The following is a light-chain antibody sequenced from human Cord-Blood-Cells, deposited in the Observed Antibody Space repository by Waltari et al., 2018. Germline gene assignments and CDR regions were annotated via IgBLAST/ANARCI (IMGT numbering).Light chain of an antibody. CDR1: SSNIRAGHD. CDR2: GNS. V-gene: IGLV1-40*01. CDR3: QSYDSSLSGFFYV. J-gene: IGLJ1*01. Sequence: QTVLTQPPTVSGAPGQSVTRSCTGSSSNIRAGHDVLWYQQLPGTAPKLLIYGNSNRPSGVPDRFSGSKSGTSASLAITGLQAEDEADYYCQSYDSSLSGFFYVFGTGTKVTVL.